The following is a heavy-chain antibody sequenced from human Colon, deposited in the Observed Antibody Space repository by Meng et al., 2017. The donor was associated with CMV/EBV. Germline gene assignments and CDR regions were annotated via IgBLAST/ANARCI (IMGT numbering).Heavy chain of an antibody. V-gene: IGHV3-23*01. D-gene: IGHD6-6*01. CDR2: ISGSGTST. Sequence: GESLKISCAASGFTFRTFAMGWVRQAPGRGLEWVSSISGSGTSTYYADSVRGRFPISRDASKNTLSLQINSLRGEDTAIYYCAKSFFGVGQLVYYDSWGQGILVTVSS. CDR1: GFTFRTFA. CDR3: AKSFFGVGQLVYYDS. J-gene: IGHJ4*02.